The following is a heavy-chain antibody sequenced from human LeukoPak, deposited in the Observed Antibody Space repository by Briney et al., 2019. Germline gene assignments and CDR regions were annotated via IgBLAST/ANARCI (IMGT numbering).Heavy chain of an antibody. CDR1: GFTFSSYA. D-gene: IGHD3-22*01. CDR2: ISGSGGST. J-gene: IGHJ4*02. CDR3: ARQDYYDSSGYSYFDY. Sequence: PGGSLRLSCAASGFTFSSYAMSWVRQAPGKGLEWVSAISGSGGSTYYADSVKGRFTISRDNSKNTLYLQVNSLRAEDTAVYYCARQDYYDSSGYSYFDYWGQGTLVTVSS. V-gene: IGHV3-23*01.